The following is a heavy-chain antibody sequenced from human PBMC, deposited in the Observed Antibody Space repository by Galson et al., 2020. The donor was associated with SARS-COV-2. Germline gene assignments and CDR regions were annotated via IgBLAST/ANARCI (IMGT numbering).Heavy chain of an antibody. CDR1: GFSLSTSGMC. Sequence: SGPTLVKPTQTLTLTCTFSGFSLSTSGMCVSWIRQPPGKALEWLALIDWDDDKYYSTSLKTRLTISKDTSKNQVVLTMTNMDPVDTATYYCGRVPVFFGPGFNYFSFGMDGWGQGTTVTVSS. J-gene: IGHJ6*02. CDR3: GRVPVFFGPGFNYFSFGMDG. D-gene: IGHD3-10*01. CDR2: IDWDDDK. V-gene: IGHV2-70*01.